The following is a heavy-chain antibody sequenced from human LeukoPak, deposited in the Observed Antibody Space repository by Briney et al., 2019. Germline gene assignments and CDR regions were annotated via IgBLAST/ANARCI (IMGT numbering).Heavy chain of an antibody. D-gene: IGHD2-2*01. CDR3: ARRLTQYDCFDP. Sequence: LQTLSLTCAISGDSVSSNSVTWNWIRQSPSRGLEWLGRTYYRSTWYNDYAVSVRGRITVNPDTSKNQFSLHLNSVTPEDTAVYYCARRLTQYDCFDPWGRGILVTVSS. J-gene: IGHJ5*02. CDR2: TYYRSTWYN. V-gene: IGHV6-1*01. CDR1: GDSVSSNSVT.